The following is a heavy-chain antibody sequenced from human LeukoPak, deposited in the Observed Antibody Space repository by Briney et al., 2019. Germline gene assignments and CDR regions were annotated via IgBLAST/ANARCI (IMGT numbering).Heavy chain of an antibody. CDR1: GFTFSSYG. CDR3: AKGDRPFDY. V-gene: IGHV3-23*01. J-gene: IGHJ4*02. CDR2: ISGSGGST. D-gene: IGHD3-16*01. Sequence: GGTLRLSCAASGFTFSSYGMSWVRQAPGKGLEWVSTISGSGGSTYYADSVKGRFTISRDNSKNTLYLQMNSLRAEDTAVYYCAKGDRPFDYWGQGTLVTVSS.